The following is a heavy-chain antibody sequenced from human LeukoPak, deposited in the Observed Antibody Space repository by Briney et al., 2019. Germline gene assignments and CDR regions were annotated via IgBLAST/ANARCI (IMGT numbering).Heavy chain of an antibody. J-gene: IGHJ4*02. D-gene: IGHD3-10*01. CDR3: AKDLYYGSGSSIYDY. Sequence: GGSLRLSCAASGFTFSSYGMSWVRQAPGKGLEWVSASSGSGGSTYYADSVKGRFTISIDNSKNTLYLQMNSLRAEDTAVYYCAKDLYYGSGSSIYDYWGQGTLVTVSS. CDR1: GFTFSSYG. CDR2: SSGSGGST. V-gene: IGHV3-23*01.